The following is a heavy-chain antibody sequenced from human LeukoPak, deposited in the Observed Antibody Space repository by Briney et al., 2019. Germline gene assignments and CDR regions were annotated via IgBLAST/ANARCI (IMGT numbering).Heavy chain of an antibody. V-gene: IGHV1-46*01. D-gene: IGHD5-24*01. CDR3: ARVRDGYNDAYDI. CDR1: GGTFSSYA. J-gene: IGHJ3*02. CDR2: INPSGGST. Sequence: ASVKVSCKASGGTFSSYAISWVRQAPGQGLEWMGIINPSGGSTNYAQNFQARVTMTRDTSTSIVYMELSSLRSEDTAVYYCARVRDGYNDAYDIWGQGTMVTVPS.